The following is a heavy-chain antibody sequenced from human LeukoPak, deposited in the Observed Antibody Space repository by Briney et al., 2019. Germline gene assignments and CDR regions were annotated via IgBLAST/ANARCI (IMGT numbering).Heavy chain of an antibody. CDR2: INHSGST. Sequence: SETLSLTCAVYGGSLSGYYWTWFRQPPGKGLEWIGEINHSGSTNYNPSLKSRVAMSVDTSKIHFSLNLNSVTAADTAVYYCAGGPPLWGSFFFDYWAQGTLVTVSS. D-gene: IGHD2-21*01. V-gene: IGHV4-34*01. J-gene: IGHJ4*02. CDR3: AGGPPLWGSFFFDY. CDR1: GGSLSGYY.